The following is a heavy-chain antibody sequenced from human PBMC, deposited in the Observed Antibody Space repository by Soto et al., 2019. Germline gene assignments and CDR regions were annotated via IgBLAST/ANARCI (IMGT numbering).Heavy chain of an antibody. J-gene: IGHJ6*03. Sequence: QVQLVESGGGVVQPGRSLRLSCAASGFTFSSYGMHWVRQSPGKGLEWVAVISYDGSNKYYADSVKGRFTISRDNSKNTLYLQMNSVRADDTAVYYCAKDGSSSWYLYYYYMDVWGKGTTVTVSS. CDR1: GFTFSSYG. CDR3: AKDGSSSWYLYYYYMDV. CDR2: ISYDGSNK. V-gene: IGHV3-30*18. D-gene: IGHD6-13*01.